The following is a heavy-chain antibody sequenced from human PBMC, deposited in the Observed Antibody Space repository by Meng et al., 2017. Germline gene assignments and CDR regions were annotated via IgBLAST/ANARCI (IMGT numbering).Heavy chain of an antibody. Sequence: GESLKISCAASGFTFDDYGMSWVRQAPGKGLEWVSGINWNGGSTGYADSVKGRFTISRDNAKNSLYLQMNSLRAEDTAVYYCARDHSRSVVVAATPGYFQHWGQGTLVTVSS. CDR1: GFTFDDYG. D-gene: IGHD2-15*01. J-gene: IGHJ1*01. CDR3: ARDHSRSVVVAATPGYFQH. CDR2: INWNGGST. V-gene: IGHV3-20*04.